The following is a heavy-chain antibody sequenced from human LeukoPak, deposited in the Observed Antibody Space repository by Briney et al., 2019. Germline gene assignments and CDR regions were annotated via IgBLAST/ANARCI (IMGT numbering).Heavy chain of an antibody. CDR3: ARVGLVLAWFDP. CDR2: IYYSGST. V-gene: IGHV4-39*07. CDR1: GGSISSSSYY. D-gene: IGHD6-19*01. J-gene: IGHJ5*02. Sequence: SETLSLTCTVSGGSISSSSYYWGWIRQPPGKGLEWIGSIYYSGSTYYNPSLKSRVTISVDTSKNQFSLKLSSVTAADTAVYYCARVGLVLAWFDPWGQGTLVTVSS.